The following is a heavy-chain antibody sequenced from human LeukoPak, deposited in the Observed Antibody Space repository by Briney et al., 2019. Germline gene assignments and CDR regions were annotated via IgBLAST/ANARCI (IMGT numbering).Heavy chain of an antibody. CDR2: IYYSGST. CDR3: ASHTSGYPFDY. D-gene: IGHD3-22*01. Sequence: SSETLSLTSTVSGGSISSSSYYWGWIRQPPGKGLEWIGSIYYSGSTYYNPSLKSRVTISVDTSKNQFSLKLSSVTAADTAVYYCASHTSGYPFDYWGQGTLVTVSS. CDR1: GGSISSSSYY. V-gene: IGHV4-39*01. J-gene: IGHJ4*02.